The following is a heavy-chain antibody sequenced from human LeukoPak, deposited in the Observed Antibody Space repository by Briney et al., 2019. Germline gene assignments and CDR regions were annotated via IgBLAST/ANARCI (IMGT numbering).Heavy chain of an antibody. CDR2: IKFHGHET. D-gene: IGHD4-11*01. Sequence: GGSLTLSCVASGFNFNNYDLHWVRQAPGKGLEWVAFIKFHGHETFYADSVEGRFTFPRDNSKNTPYLQMNSLRADDTAVYYCAKEGSYSNYVTYYYYYYMDVWGKGTTVTVSS. J-gene: IGHJ6*03. CDR3: AKEGSYSNYVTYYYYYYMDV. V-gene: IGHV3-30*02. CDR1: GFNFNNYD.